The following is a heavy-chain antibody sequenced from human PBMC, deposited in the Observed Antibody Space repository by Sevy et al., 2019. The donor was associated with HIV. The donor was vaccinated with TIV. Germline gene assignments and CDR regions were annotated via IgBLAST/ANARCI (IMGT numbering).Heavy chain of an antibody. Sequence: GGSLRLSCAASGFTFSDYYMSWIRQAPGKGLEWVSYISSRGSTIYYADSLKGRFTISRDNAKNSLYLQMNSRRAEDTAVYYCAREAIVATTYHYFDYWGQGTLVTVSS. V-gene: IGHV3-11*01. J-gene: IGHJ4*02. CDR1: GFTFSDYY. CDR3: AREAIVATTYHYFDY. CDR2: ISSRGSTI. D-gene: IGHD5-12*01.